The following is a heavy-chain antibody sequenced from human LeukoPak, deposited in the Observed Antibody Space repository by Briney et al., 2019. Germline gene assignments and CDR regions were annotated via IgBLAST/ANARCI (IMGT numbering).Heavy chain of an antibody. V-gene: IGHV3-30*02. Sequence: GGSLRLPCAASGFTFSTYGMHWVRQAPGKGLEWVAYIQYDRSNQQYADSVKGRFTISRDNAKNSLYLQMNSLRAEDTAVYYCASGRGGRYYYMDVWGKGTTVTVSS. D-gene: IGHD3-16*01. CDR2: IQYDRSNQ. J-gene: IGHJ6*03. CDR3: ASGRGGRYYYMDV. CDR1: GFTFSTYG.